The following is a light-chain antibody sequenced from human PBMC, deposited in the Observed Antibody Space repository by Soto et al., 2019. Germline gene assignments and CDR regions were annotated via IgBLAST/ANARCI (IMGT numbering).Light chain of an antibody. CDR3: SSYRSSSTSQV. CDR1: RSDVGNNNL. V-gene: IGLV2-18*02. CDR2: EVS. J-gene: IGLJ3*02. Sequence: QSVLTQPPSVSGSPGQSVTISCTGTRSDVGNNNLVSWYQQPPGTAPKLMIYEVSNRPSGVPDRFSGSKSGNTASLTISGLLAEDEADYYCSSYRSSSTSQVFGGGTKLTVL.